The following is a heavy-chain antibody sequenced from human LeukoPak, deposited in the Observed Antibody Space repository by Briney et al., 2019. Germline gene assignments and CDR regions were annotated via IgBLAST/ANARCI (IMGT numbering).Heavy chain of an antibody. D-gene: IGHD3-9*01. Sequence: SETLSLTCAVYGGSFSGYYWSWIRQPPGKGLEWIGTIYYSVNTYYNPSLKSRVTISVDTSKNQFSLKLSSVTAADTAVYYCARAPGYYDILTGYNPLYYFDYWGQGTLVTVSS. CDR1: GGSFSGYY. CDR3: ARAPGYYDILTGYNPLYYFDY. J-gene: IGHJ4*02. CDR2: IYYSVNT. V-gene: IGHV4-34*01.